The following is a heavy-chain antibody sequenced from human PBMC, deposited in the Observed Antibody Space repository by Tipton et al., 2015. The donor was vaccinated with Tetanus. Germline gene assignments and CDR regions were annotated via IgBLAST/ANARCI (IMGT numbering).Heavy chain of an antibody. J-gene: IGHJ4*02. V-gene: IGHV3-23*01. CDR1: GFTFSSYA. Sequence: SLRLSCAASGFTFSSYAMSWVRQAPGKGLEWVPAISGSGGSTYYADSVKGRFTISRDNSKNTLYLQMNSLRAEDTAVYYCAKDTLIAAAGAESDYWGQGTLVTVSS. CDR3: AKDTLIAAAGAESDY. CDR2: ISGSGGST. D-gene: IGHD6-13*01.